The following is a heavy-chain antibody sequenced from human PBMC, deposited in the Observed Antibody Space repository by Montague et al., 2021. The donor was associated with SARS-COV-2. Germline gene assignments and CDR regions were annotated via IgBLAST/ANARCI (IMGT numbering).Heavy chain of an antibody. J-gene: IGHJ6*02. V-gene: IGHV4-34*01. CDR1: GGSFSGYY. D-gene: IGHD2-2*01. CDR3: ARFTYRRLFIASYYGMDV. Sequence: SETLSLTCAVYGGSFSGYYWCWIRKPPGKGLERIGVISHSGSTNYNQSLKSRVTISIDMSTNQFSLMLSSVTAADTSVYYCARFTYRRLFIASYYGMDVWGQGTTVTVSS. CDR2: ISHSGST.